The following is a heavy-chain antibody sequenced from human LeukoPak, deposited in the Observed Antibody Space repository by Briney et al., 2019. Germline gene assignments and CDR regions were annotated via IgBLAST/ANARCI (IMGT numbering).Heavy chain of an antibody. J-gene: IGHJ4*02. CDR3: ARDPTTSYSSSWYYFDY. V-gene: IGHV1-18*01. D-gene: IGHD6-13*01. CDR1: GYTFTSYG. CDR2: ISAYNGNT. Sequence: GASVKVSCKASGYTFTSYGISWVRQAPGQGLEWMGWISAYNGNTNYAQKLQGRVTMTTDTSTSTAYMEPRSLRSDDTAVYYCARDPTTSYSSSWYYFDYWGQGTLVTVSS.